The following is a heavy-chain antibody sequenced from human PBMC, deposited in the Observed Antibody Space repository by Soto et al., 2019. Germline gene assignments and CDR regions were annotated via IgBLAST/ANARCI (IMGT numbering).Heavy chain of an antibody. J-gene: IGHJ3*02. D-gene: IGHD3-22*01. CDR2: IIPIFGTA. V-gene: IGHV1-69*06. Sequence: WASVKVSCKASGGTFSSYAISWVRQAPGQGLEWMGGIIPIFGTANYAQKFQGRVTITADKSTSTAYMELSSLRSEDTAVYYCARGHDSSGYHNDAFDIWGQGTMVTVSS. CDR1: GGTFSSYA. CDR3: ARGHDSSGYHNDAFDI.